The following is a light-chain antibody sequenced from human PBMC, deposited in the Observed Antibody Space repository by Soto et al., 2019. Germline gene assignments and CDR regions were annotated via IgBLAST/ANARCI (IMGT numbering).Light chain of an antibody. CDR3: QQYNNWPLT. CDR2: GAS. CDR1: HSVSSN. Sequence: EIVMTQSPATLSVSPGERATLSCRASHSVSSNLAWYQQKPGQAPRLLIYGASTRATGIPARFSVSGSGTEFTLTISSLQSEDFAVYYCQQYNNWPLTFGGGTKVEIK. J-gene: IGKJ4*01. V-gene: IGKV3D-15*01.